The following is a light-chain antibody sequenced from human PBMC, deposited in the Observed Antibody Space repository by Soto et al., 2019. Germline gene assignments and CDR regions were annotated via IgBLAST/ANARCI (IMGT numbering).Light chain of an antibody. Sequence: DTQMTQSPSTLSASVGDRVTITCRASQSISTSMAWYQQRPGTAPKLLIYKTSTLESGVPSMFSGSASGTAFTHTLSSLPPDDFAPHYGQQYNTYSPTFGQGTKVEVK. CDR3: QQYNTYSPT. CDR2: KTS. J-gene: IGKJ1*01. CDR1: QSISTS. V-gene: IGKV1-5*03.